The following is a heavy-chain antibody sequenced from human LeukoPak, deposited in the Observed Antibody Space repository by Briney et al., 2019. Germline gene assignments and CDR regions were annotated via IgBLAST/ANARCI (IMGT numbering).Heavy chain of an antibody. J-gene: IGHJ4*02. Sequence: PSETLSLTCTVSGGSVSSGSYYWSWIRQSPGKGLEWIGFIYYSGSTNYNPSLESRVTIDTSRNYFSLKLSSVTAADTAVYYCARGGDYAVPDFDYWGQGTLVTVSS. V-gene: IGHV4-61*03. CDR2: IYYSGST. CDR3: ARGGDYAVPDFDY. CDR1: GGSVSSGSYY. D-gene: IGHD4-17*01.